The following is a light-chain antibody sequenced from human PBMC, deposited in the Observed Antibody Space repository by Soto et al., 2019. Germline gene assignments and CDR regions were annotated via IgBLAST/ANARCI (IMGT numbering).Light chain of an antibody. J-gene: IGLJ1*01. CDR2: DVT. CDR3: SSYRRGSTYV. CDR1: SSDVGGYNY. V-gene: IGLV2-14*03. Sequence: QSALAQPASVSGSPGQSITVSCTGTSSDVGGYNYVSWYQQHPGKAPRLMIYDVTNRPSGVSDRFSGSKSGNTASLTFSGLQAEDEADYYCSSYRRGSTYVFGTGTKVNVL.